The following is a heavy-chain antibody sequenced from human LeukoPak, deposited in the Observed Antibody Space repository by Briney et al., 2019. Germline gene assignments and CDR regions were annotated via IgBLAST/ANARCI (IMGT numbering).Heavy chain of an antibody. Sequence: TGGSLRLSCAASGFTFSSYAMSWVRQAPGKGLEWVSAISGSGGSTYYADSVKGRFTISRDNSKNTLYLQMNSLRAEDTAVYYCAKSPSKRYDSYGYWGQGTLVTVSS. D-gene: IGHD3-22*01. V-gene: IGHV3-23*01. J-gene: IGHJ4*02. CDR3: AKSPSKRYDSYGY. CDR1: GFTFSSYA. CDR2: ISGSGGST.